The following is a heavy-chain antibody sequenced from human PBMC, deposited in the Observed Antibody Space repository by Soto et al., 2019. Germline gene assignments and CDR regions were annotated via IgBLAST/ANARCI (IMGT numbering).Heavy chain of an antibody. J-gene: IGHJ6*02. CDR3: TTDSIFGVVTSGDYYYGMDV. D-gene: IGHD3-3*02. V-gene: IGHV3-15*01. CDR1: GFTFSNAW. CDR2: IKSKTDGGTT. Sequence: VGSLRLSCAASGFTFSNAWMSWARQAPGKGLEWVGRIKSKTDGGTTDYAAPVKGRFTISRDDSKNTLYLQMNRLKTEDTAVYYCTTDSIFGVVTSGDYYYGMDVWGQGTTVTVSS.